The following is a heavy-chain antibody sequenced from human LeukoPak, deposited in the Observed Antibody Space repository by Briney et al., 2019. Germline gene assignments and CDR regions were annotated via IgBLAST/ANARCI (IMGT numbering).Heavy chain of an antibody. V-gene: IGHV1-46*01. D-gene: IGHD4-17*01. CDR3: VRDFDDYGDSRDY. Sequence: ASVKVSCKASGYTFTRHYIHWVRQAPGQGLERMGIINTSGGTTSYAQKFQGRVTMTRDTPTSTVYMELSSLRSEDTAVYYCVRDFDDYGDSRDYWGQGTLVTVSS. J-gene: IGHJ4*02. CDR1: GYTFTRHY. CDR2: INTSGGTT.